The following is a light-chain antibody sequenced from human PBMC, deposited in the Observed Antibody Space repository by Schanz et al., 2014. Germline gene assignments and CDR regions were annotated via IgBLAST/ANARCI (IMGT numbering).Light chain of an antibody. CDR2: GAS. CDR3: HQYGGSSWT. V-gene: IGKV3D-20*01. CDR1: QTVSSD. J-gene: IGKJ1*01. Sequence: EIVMTQSPATLSVSPGERVTLSCRASQTVSSDLAWFQQKPGLAPRLLIYGASNRATGIPDRFSGSGSGTDFTLTISRLEPEDFAVYYCHQYGGSSWTFGQGTKVEIK.